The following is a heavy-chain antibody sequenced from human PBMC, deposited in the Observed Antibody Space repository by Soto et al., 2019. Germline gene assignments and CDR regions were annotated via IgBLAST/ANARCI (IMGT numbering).Heavy chain of an antibody. CDR1: GGSFSGYY. J-gene: IGHJ6*02. CDR2: INHSGST. D-gene: IGHD2-15*01. Sequence: KASETLSLTCAVYGGSFSGYYWSWIRQPPGKGLEWIGEINHSGSTNYNPSLKSRVTISVDTSKNQFSLKLSSVTAADTAVYYCARGLGYCSGGSCQLSYYYGMDVWGQGTTVTVSS. V-gene: IGHV4-34*01. CDR3: ARGLGYCSGGSCQLSYYYGMDV.